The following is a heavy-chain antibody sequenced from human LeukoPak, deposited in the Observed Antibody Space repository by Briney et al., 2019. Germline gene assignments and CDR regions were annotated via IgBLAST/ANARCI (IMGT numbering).Heavy chain of an antibody. V-gene: IGHV1-2*06. CDR2: INPNSGGT. Sequence: ASVKVSCKASGYTFTGHYMHWVRQAPGQGLEWMGRINPNSGGTDYAQKFQDRVTMTRDTSISKVYMELSSLRSEDTAVYYCARGPSRGWFDPWGQGTLVTVSS. D-gene: IGHD3-10*01. CDR3: ARGPSRGWFDP. CDR1: GYTFTGHY. J-gene: IGHJ5*02.